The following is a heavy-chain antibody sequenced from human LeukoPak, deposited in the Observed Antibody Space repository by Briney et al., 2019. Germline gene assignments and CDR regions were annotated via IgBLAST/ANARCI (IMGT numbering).Heavy chain of an antibody. V-gene: IGHV3-30*18. Sequence: GGSLRLSCAASGFTFSSYGMHWVRQAPGKGLEWVAVISYDGSNKYYADSVKGRFTISRDNSKNTLYLQMNSLRAEDTAVYYCAKDLLFRQLSQFNYWGQGTLVTVSS. J-gene: IGHJ4*02. CDR3: AKDLLFRQLSQFNY. CDR2: ISYDGSNK. D-gene: IGHD6-6*01. CDR1: GFTFSSYG.